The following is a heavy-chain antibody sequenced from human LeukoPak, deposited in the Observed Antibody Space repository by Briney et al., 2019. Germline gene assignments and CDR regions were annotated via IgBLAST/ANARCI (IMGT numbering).Heavy chain of an antibody. CDR2: ISGSGGST. D-gene: IGHD4-11*01. CDR3: ARDHYRAVTASDY. J-gene: IGHJ4*02. CDR1: GFTFSSYA. V-gene: IGHV3-23*01. Sequence: GGSLSLSCAASGFTFSSYAMSWVRQAPGKGLEWVSAISGSGGSTYYADSVKGRFTISRDNAKNSLYLQMNSLRAEDTALYYCARDHYRAVTASDYWGQETLVTVSS.